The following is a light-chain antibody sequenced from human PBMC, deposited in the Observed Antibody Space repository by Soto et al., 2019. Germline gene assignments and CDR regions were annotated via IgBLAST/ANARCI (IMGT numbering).Light chain of an antibody. CDR2: EVN. CDR1: SSDVGGYNY. Sequence: QSVLTQAASVSGSPGQSITISCTGTSSDVGGYNYVSWYQLHPDKAPKLMIYEVNNRPAGVSDRFSGSKSGNTASLTISGLQAEDEADYYCTSYTSRNTLVFGTGTKVTVL. CDR3: TSYTSRNTLV. J-gene: IGLJ1*01. V-gene: IGLV2-14*01.